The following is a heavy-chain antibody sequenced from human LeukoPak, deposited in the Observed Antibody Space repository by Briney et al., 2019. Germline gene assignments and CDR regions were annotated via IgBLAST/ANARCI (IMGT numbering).Heavy chain of an antibody. CDR3: ARDLNGDAADY. J-gene: IGHJ4*02. CDR1: GGSISSGDYY. D-gene: IGHD3-10*01. CDR2: IYYSGST. V-gene: IGHV4-30-4*01. Sequence: PSETLSLTCTVSGGSISSGDYYWSWIRQPPGKGLKWIGYIYYSGSTYYNPSLKSRVTISVDTSKNQFSLKLSSVTAADTAVYYCARDLNGDAADYWGQGTLVTVSS.